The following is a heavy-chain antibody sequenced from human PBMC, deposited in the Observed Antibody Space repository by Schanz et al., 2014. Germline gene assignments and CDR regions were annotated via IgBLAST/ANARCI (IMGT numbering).Heavy chain of an antibody. CDR1: GFTLSSYA. V-gene: IGHV3-NL1*01. CDR3: ARAHGNNWYGKGLDY. Sequence: QVQLVESGGGVVQPGRSLRLSCAAYGFTLSSYAMHWVRQAPGKGLEWVSVIYSGIGAYYADSVKDRFTVSRDNSKNTVYLQMNSLRADDTAVYFCARAHGNNWYGKGLDYWGQGTQVTVSS. CDR2: IYSGIGA. J-gene: IGHJ4*02. D-gene: IGHD1-1*01.